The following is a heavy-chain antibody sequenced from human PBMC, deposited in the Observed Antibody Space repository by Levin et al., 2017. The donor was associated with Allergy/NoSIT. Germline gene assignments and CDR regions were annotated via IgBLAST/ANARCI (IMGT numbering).Heavy chain of an antibody. CDR1: GYTFTGYY. J-gene: IGHJ4*02. CDR2: IKPNSGDT. CDR3: ARELRLEYFFDN. V-gene: IGHV1-2*06. Sequence: GGSLRLSCKASGYTFTGYYIHWVRQAPGQGLEWMGRIKPNSGDTIFAQKFQGRVTMTRDTSINTAYMELSGLRSDDTALYYCARELRLEYFFDNWGQGTLVSVPS. D-gene: IGHD2-15*01.